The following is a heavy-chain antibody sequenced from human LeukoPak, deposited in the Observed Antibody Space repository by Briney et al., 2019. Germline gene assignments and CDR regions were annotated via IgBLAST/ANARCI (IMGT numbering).Heavy chain of an antibody. J-gene: IGHJ3*02. Sequence: PGRSLRLSCAASGFTFDDYAMHWVRQAPGKGLEWVSGISWNSGSIGYADSVKGRFTISRDNAKNSLYLRMNSLRAEDMALYYCAKETQGAFDIWGQGTMVTVSS. CDR1: GFTFDDYA. CDR2: ISWNSGSI. V-gene: IGHV3-9*03. CDR3: AKETQGAFDI.